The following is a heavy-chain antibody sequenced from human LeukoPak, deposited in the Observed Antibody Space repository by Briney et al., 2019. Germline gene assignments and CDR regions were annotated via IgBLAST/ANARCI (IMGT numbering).Heavy chain of an antibody. Sequence: SETLSLTCTVSGGSISSYYWSWIRQTPGKGLEWIGYIYYSGSTKYNPSLKSRVTISADTSKNQFSPKLSSVTAADMAVYYCARRGAQLAGTYYYYYMDVWGKGTTVTISS. V-gene: IGHV4-59*01. CDR3: ARRGAQLAGTYYYYYMDV. CDR2: IYYSGST. D-gene: IGHD1-1*01. CDR1: GGSISSYY. J-gene: IGHJ6*03.